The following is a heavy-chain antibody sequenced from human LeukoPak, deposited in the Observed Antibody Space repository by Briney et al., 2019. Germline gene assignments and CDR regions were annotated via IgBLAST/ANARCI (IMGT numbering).Heavy chain of an antibody. CDR1: GYSISSGYY. J-gene: IGHJ5*02. Sequence: SETLSLTCTVSGYSISSGYYWGWIRQPPGKRLEWVGSIHSSGNTYYNPTLKSRVTISVDTSKNQFSLNLTSVTAADAAVYYCARDLGYSGFDWAPWGQGTLVTVSS. V-gene: IGHV4-38-2*02. D-gene: IGHD5-12*01. CDR3: ARDLGYSGFDWAP. CDR2: IHSSGNT.